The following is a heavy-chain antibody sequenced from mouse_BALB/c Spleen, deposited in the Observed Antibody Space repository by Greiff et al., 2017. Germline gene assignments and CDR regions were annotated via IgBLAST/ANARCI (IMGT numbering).Heavy chain of an antibody. CDR3: AKNMGYSASSSFAY. J-gene: IGHJ3*01. CDR1: GFSLTSYG. CDR2: IWSGGCT. V-gene: IGHV2-2*02. Sequence: VQLQQSGPGLVQPSQSLSITCTVSGFSLTSYGVHWVRQSPGKGLEWLGVIWSGGCTDYNAAFISRLSISKDNSKSQVFFKMNSLQANETAIYYCAKNMGYSASSSFAYWGQGTLVTVSA. D-gene: IGHD1-1*01.